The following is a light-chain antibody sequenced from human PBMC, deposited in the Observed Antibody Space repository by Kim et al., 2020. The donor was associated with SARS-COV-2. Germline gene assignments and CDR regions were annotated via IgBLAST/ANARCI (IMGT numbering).Light chain of an antibody. CDR1: QTVVRY. Sequence: EYVGDRVTITCRASQTVVRYLSWYQQKPGTAPRLLIYDTSTLRSGVPSRFTGSGSGTDFTLTISSLQPEDFATYYCHQNYRTPFTFGPGTKVDIK. V-gene: IGKV1-39*01. CDR3: HQNYRTPFT. J-gene: IGKJ3*01. CDR2: DTS.